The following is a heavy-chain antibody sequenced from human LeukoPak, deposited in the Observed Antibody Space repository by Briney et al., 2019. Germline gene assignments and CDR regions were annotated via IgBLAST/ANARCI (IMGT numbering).Heavy chain of an antibody. CDR2: ISYDGSNK. V-gene: IGHV3-30-3*01. CDR3: AKDRDMTTVTGPDY. CDR1: GFTFSSYA. D-gene: IGHD4-17*01. Sequence: GGSLRLSCAASGFTFSSYAMHWVRQAPGKGLEWVAVISYDGSNKYYADSVKGRFTISRDNSKNTLYLQMNSLRAEDTAVYYCAKDRDMTTVTGPDYWGQGTLVTVSS. J-gene: IGHJ4*02.